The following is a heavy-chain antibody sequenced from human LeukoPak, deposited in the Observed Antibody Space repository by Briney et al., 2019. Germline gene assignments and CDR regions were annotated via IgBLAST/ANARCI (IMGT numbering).Heavy chain of an antibody. CDR3: TRLDLSSGWTVVGF. CDR1: GDSIISGSYY. D-gene: IGHD6-19*01. J-gene: IGHJ4*02. Sequence: SETLSLTCTVSGDSIISGSYYWGWIRQPPGRGLEWIGSIYYSGSTNYNPSLKSRVTISVDTSKNQFSLKLSSVTAADTAVYYCTRLDLSSGWTVVGFWGQGTLVTVSS. CDR2: IYYSGST. V-gene: IGHV4-39*07.